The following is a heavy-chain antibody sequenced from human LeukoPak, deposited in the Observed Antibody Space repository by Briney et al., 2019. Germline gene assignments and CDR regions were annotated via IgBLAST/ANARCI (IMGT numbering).Heavy chain of an antibody. D-gene: IGHD6-19*01. V-gene: IGHV1-18*01. J-gene: IGHJ4*02. CDR2: ISAYNGNT. Sequence: GASVKVSCKASGYTFTSYGISWVRQALGQGLEWMGWISAYNGNTNYAQKLQGRVTMTTDTSTSTAYMELRSLRSDDTAVYYCARDLGWKIAVAANDYWGQGTLVTVSS. CDR3: ARDLGWKIAVAANDY. CDR1: GYTFTSYG.